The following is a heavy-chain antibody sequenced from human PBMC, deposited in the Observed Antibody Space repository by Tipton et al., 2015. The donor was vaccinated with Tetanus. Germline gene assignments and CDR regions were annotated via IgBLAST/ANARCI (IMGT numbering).Heavy chain of an antibody. CDR2: IYHSGTT. CDR1: GGSISSNYW. CDR3: ARESITIFGVVSIDY. J-gene: IGHJ4*02. Sequence: TLSLTCAVSGGSISSNYWWSWVRQTPGKGLEWIGEIYHSGTTNYNPSLESRVTMSVDNSKNQFSLKLNSVTAADTAVYYCARESITIFGVVSIDYWGQGTLVTVSS. V-gene: IGHV4-4*02. D-gene: IGHD3-3*01.